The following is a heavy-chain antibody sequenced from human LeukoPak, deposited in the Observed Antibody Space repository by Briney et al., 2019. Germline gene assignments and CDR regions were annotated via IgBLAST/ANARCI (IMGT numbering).Heavy chain of an antibody. Sequence: AETLYLTCTVSGYSISSGYYWGWIRQPPWEGLEWIGSTSHSGSTYYNPSLKSRVTISVDTSKNQISLKLSAVTAADTAVYYCARGGSSGYYYFDYWGQGTLVTVSS. CDR3: ARGGSSGYYYFDY. CDR1: GYSISSGYY. J-gene: IGHJ4*02. D-gene: IGHD3-22*01. CDR2: TSHSGST. V-gene: IGHV4-38-2*02.